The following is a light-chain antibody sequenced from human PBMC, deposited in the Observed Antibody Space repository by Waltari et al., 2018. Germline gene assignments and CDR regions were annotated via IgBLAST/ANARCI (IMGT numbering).Light chain of an antibody. J-gene: IGLJ3*02. CDR2: DVS. V-gene: IGLV2-11*01. CDR3: CSYAGSYSWV. CDR1: SSDVGGYNY. Sequence: SALTQPRSVSGSPGPSVTISCPGTSSDVGGYNYVSWYQQHPGKAPKLMIYDVSRWPSGVPDRFSGSKSGNTASLTISGLQAEDEADYYCCSYAGSYSWVFGGGTKLTVL.